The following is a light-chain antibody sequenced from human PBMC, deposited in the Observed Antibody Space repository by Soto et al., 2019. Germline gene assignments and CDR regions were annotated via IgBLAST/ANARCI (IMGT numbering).Light chain of an antibody. Sequence: DIQMTQSPSSLSASIGDRITITCRASLTVGNYLNWYQQKPGQAPQLLIYIVSSLQSGVPSRFSGSGSGTDFTLTISVLQPEDFATYFCQQTYSIPWTFGQGTKVEIK. J-gene: IGKJ1*01. CDR2: IVS. CDR1: LTVGNY. V-gene: IGKV1-39*01. CDR3: QQTYSIPWT.